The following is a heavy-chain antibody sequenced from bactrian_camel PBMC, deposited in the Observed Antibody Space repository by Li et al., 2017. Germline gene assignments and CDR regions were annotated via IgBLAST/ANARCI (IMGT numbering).Heavy chain of an antibody. Sequence: HVQLVESGGGSVQAGETLRLSCTASGFTFGDSDMGWYRQAAGNECELVSTISRDGSTYYADSVKGRFTISQDNAKNTVYLQMNSLKPEDTAVYFCVRDRSGGGSLSPPGGFGYWGQGTQVTVS. CDR3: VRDRSGGGSLSPPGGFGY. V-gene: IGHV3S55*01. D-gene: IGHD1*01. CDR1: GFTFGDSD. CDR2: ISRDGST. J-gene: IGHJ6*01.